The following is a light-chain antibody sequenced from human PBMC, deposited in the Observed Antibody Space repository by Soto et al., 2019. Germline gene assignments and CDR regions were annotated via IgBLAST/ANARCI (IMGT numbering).Light chain of an antibody. CDR3: QQSYRSPFT. V-gene: IGKV1-39*01. J-gene: IGKJ3*01. Sequence: DIQMTQSPSSLSASVGDRVTITCRASQSISSYLNWYQQKPGKAPNLLIYAASSLQSGVPSKFSGSGSGTDFTLTISSLQPEDFATYYCQQSYRSPFTFGPGTTVDI. CDR2: AAS. CDR1: QSISSY.